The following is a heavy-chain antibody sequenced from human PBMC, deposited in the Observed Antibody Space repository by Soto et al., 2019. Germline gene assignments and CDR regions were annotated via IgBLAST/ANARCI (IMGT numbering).Heavy chain of an antibody. Sequence: GGSLRLSCAASGFTFSSYGMHWVRQAPGKGLEWVAVIWYDGSNKYYADSVKGRLTISRDNSKNTLYLQMNSLRAEDTAVYYCARGNGLNSGSYFFAFDIWGQGTMVTVSS. CDR2: IWYDGSNK. J-gene: IGHJ3*02. CDR1: GFTFSSYG. D-gene: IGHD1-26*01. V-gene: IGHV3-33*01. CDR3: ARGNGLNSGSYFFAFDI.